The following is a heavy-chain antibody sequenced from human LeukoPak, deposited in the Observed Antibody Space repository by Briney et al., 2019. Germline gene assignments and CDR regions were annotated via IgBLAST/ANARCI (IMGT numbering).Heavy chain of an antibody. J-gene: IGHJ4*02. CDR3: ARVSRYSGSYYSDY. CDR1: GYSISSGYY. V-gene: IGHV4-38-2*02. Sequence: SETLSLTCTVSGYSISSGYYWSWIRQPPGKGLEWIGYIYHSGSTYYNPSLKSRVTISVDRSKNQFSLKLSSVTAADTAAYYCARVSRYSGSYYSDYWGQGTLVTVSS. D-gene: IGHD1-26*01. CDR2: IYHSGST.